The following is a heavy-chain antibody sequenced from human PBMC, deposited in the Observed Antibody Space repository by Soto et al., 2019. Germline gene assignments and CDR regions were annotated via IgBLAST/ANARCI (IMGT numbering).Heavy chain of an antibody. V-gene: IGHV4-4*07. CDR2: IYTTGSA. CDR3: ARDDYYDSNNWFDP. CDR1: GDSISTYY. Sequence: SETLSLTCTVSGDSISTYYWSWIRKPAGKGLEWIGRIYTTGSANHNPSLKSRVTMSVDTSKNQVSLKLTSVTAADAGVYYCARDDYYDSNNWFDPWGQGILVTVSS. D-gene: IGHD3-9*01. J-gene: IGHJ5*02.